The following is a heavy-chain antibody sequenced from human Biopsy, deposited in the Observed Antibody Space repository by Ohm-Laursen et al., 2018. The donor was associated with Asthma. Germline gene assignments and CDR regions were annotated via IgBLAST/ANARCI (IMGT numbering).Heavy chain of an antibody. V-gene: IGHV3-30*18. CDR2: ISYDGSNK. CDR3: AKGHGDYVFPYFQH. CDR1: GFTFSSYG. Sequence: SLRLSCAASGFTFSSYGMHWVRQAPGKGLEGVAVISYDGSNKYYADSVKGRFTISRDNSKNTLYLQMNSLRAEDTAVYYCAKGHGDYVFPYFQHWGQGTLVTVSS. J-gene: IGHJ1*01. D-gene: IGHD4-17*01.